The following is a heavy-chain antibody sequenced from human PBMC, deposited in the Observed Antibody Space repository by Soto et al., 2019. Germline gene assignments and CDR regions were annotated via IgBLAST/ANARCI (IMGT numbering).Heavy chain of an antibody. CDR2: INHAGET. Sequence: TSETLSLTCAVFGESFSGYYWNWIRQPPGKGLEWIGEINHAGETTYNPSLKSRVTISIDTSKNQFSLNLYSVTAADTAIYFCARVRDWFDPWGQGTLVTVSS. D-gene: IGHD3-3*01. CDR1: GESFSGYY. J-gene: IGHJ5*02. CDR3: ARVRDWFDP. V-gene: IGHV4-34*01.